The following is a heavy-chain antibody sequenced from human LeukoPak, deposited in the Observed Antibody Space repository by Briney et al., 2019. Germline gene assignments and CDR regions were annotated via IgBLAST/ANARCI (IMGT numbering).Heavy chain of an antibody. V-gene: IGHV4-39*07. CDR1: GGSISSSSYY. J-gene: IGHJ5*02. CDR2: IYYSGST. Sequence: TSETLSLTCTVSGGSISSSSYYWGWIRQPPGKGLEWIGSIYYSGSTYYNPSLKSRVTISVDTSKNQFSLKLSSVTAADTAVYYCARGQGATVPQVGKNWFDPWGQGTRVIVSS. CDR3: ARGQGATVPQVGKNWFDP. D-gene: IGHD1-26*01.